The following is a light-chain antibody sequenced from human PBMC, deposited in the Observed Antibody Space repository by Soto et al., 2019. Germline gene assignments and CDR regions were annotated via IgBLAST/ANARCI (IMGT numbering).Light chain of an antibody. CDR1: QALSNY. J-gene: IGKJ4*01. CDR3: QQLSRYPLT. V-gene: IGKV1-9*01. Sequence: DIQLTQSPSFLSASVGDRVTITCRASQALSNYLAWYQQKPGKAPDLLIYSASTLQSGVPSRFSGSGSETEFILTIRDMQTEDFANYYCQQLSRYPLTFGGGTKVDIK. CDR2: SAS.